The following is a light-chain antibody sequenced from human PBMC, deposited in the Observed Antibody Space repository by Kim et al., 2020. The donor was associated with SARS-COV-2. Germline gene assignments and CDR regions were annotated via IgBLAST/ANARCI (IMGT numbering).Light chain of an antibody. Sequence: GQTVTITCSGGISNVGRNTVNWFQQVPGTAPKLLTYNNVQRASGVPARFSASKSGTSASLAISGLQSDDEADYQCAAWDDSLTGYVIGSGTKVTVL. J-gene: IGLJ1*01. CDR3: AAWDDSLTGYV. CDR1: ISNVGRNT. CDR2: NNV. V-gene: IGLV1-44*01.